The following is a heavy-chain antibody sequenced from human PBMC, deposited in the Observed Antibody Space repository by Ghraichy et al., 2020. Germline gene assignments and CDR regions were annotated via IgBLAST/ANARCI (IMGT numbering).Heavy chain of an antibody. J-gene: IGHJ4*02. CDR3: ARAGAAAARMYFDY. CDR1: GYTFTGYY. V-gene: IGHV1-2*02. D-gene: IGHD6-13*01. Sequence: ASVKVSCKASGYTFTGYYMHWVRQAPGQGLEWMGWINPNSGGTNYAQKFQGRVTMTRDTSISPAYRELSRLRSDDTAVYYCARAGAAAARMYFDYWGQGTLVTVSS. CDR2: INPNSGGT.